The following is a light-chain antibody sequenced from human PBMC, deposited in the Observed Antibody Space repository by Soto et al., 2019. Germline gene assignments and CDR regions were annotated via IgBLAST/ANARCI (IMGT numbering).Light chain of an antibody. Sequence: EVLMTQSPATLSVSPGERATLSYRASQGVNRNLAWYHHKPGQAPRLLIYGVFTRATGIPDRFSGGWSGTEFTLTINGLQSEDFGVYYCHQYNNWPRTFGQGTKVKIK. CDR3: HQYNNWPRT. CDR1: QGVNRN. J-gene: IGKJ1*01. V-gene: IGKV3-15*01. CDR2: GVF.